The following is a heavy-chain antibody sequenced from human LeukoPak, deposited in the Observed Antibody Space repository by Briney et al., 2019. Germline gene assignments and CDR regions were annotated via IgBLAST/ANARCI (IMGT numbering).Heavy chain of an antibody. Sequence: PSETLSLTCTVSGGSISNFYWSWIRQPPGKGLEWIGYIHNSGSTKYNPSLKSRVTISVVTAKNQFSLKVSSVTAADTAVYYCARRPYYDSSGINFDYWGQGTLVTVSS. V-gene: IGHV4-59*01. CDR1: GGSISNFY. D-gene: IGHD3-22*01. CDR3: ARRPYYDSSGINFDY. J-gene: IGHJ4*02. CDR2: IHNSGST.